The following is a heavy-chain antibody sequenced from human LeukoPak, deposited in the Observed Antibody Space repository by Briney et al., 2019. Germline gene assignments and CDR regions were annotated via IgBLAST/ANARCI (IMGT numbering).Heavy chain of an antibody. CDR3: ARAISGYSYGYRIAGYYYMDV. Sequence: SETLSLTCAVYGGSFSGYYWSWVRQPPGKGLEWIGEINHSGSTNYNPSLKSRVTISVDTSKNQFSLKLSSVTAADTAVYYCARAISGYSYGYRIAGYYYMDVWGKGTTVTISS. CDR2: INHSGST. CDR1: GGSFSGYY. D-gene: IGHD5-18*01. J-gene: IGHJ6*03. V-gene: IGHV4-34*01.